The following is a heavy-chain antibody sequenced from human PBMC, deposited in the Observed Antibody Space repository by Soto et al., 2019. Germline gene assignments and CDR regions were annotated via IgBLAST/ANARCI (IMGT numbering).Heavy chain of an antibody. V-gene: IGHV1-69*13. CDR2: IIPIFGTA. CDR3: ARPRGGSYYPAHYFDY. Sequence: SVKVSCKASGGTFSSYAISWVRQAPGQGLEWMGGIIPIFGTANYAQKFQGRVTITADESTSTAYMELSSLRSEDTAVYYCARPRGGSYYPAHYFDYWGQGTLVTISS. D-gene: IGHD1-26*01. J-gene: IGHJ4*02. CDR1: GGTFSSYA.